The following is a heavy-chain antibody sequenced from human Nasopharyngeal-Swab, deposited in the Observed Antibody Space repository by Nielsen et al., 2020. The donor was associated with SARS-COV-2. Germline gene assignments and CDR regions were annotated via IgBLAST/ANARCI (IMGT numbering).Heavy chain of an antibody. J-gene: IGHJ4*02. Sequence: GESLKISCAASGFTFSSYAMSWVRQAPGKGLEWVSAISGSGGSTYYADSVKGRFTISRDNSKNTLYLQMNSLRAEDTAVYYCAKAVAPSSFWGQGTLVTVSS. CDR3: AKAVAPSSF. CDR1: GFTFSSYA. V-gene: IGHV3-23*01. D-gene: IGHD6-6*01. CDR2: ISGSGGST.